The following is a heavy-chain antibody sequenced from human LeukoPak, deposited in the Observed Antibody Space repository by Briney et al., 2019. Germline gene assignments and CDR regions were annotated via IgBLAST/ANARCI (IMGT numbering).Heavy chain of an antibody. D-gene: IGHD2-2*01. V-gene: IGHV3-9*01. CDR2: ISWNSGSI. Sequence: GGSRRLSCAASGFTFDDYAMHWVRQAPGKGLEWVSGISWNSGSIGYADSVKGRFTISRDNAKNSLYLQMNSLRAEDTAVYYCARRSTLDYWGQGTLVTVSS. J-gene: IGHJ4*02. CDR3: ARRSTLDY. CDR1: GFTFDDYA.